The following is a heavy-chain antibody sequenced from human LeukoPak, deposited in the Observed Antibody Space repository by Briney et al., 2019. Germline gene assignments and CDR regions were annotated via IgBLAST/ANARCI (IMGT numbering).Heavy chain of an antibody. CDR3: ARGGEWFSFDY. CDR1: GGSISSYY. V-gene: IGHV4-59*08. CDR2: IYYSGST. J-gene: IGHJ4*02. D-gene: IGHD3-3*01. Sequence: SETLSLTCTVSGGSISSYYWSRIRQPPGKGLEWIGHIYYSGSTNYNPSLKSRVTISVDTSKKQFSLKLSSVTAADTAVYYCARGGEWFSFDYWGQGTLVTVSS.